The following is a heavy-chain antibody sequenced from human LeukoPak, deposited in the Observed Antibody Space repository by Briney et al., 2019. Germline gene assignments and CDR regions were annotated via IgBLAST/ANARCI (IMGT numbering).Heavy chain of an antibody. CDR1: GFTFSTYS. CDR3: ARGGHAYYDSSGYRYYFDY. D-gene: IGHD3-22*01. J-gene: IGHJ4*02. V-gene: IGHV3-21*01. Sequence: GGSLRLSCSASGFTFSTYSMNWVRPPPGRGLEWVSSITSSSRYIYYPYSVKGRFTFSRDNAKNSLYLQMNSLRAEDTAVYYCARGGHAYYDSSGYRYYFDYWGQGTLVTVSS. CDR2: ITSSSRYI.